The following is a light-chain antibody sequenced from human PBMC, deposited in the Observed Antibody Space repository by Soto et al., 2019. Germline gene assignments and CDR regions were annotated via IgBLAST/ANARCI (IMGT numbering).Light chain of an antibody. Sequence: EIVLTQSPGTLSLSPGERATLSCRASQSLSSGYLAWYQQKPGQAPRVLIYGASSRATGIPDRFSGSVSGTDFTLTISRLEPEDFAVYYCQQYGSSPIMFGQGTRLEIK. J-gene: IGKJ5*01. CDR1: QSLSSGY. CDR2: GAS. V-gene: IGKV3-20*01. CDR3: QQYGSSPIM.